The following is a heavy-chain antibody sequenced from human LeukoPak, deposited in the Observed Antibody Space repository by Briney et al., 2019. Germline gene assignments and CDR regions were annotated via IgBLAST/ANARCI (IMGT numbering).Heavy chain of an antibody. CDR1: GYIFTDYY. Sequence: ASVKVSCKASGYIFTDYYMHWVRQAPGQELGWMGRINPNSGGTNYAQKFQGRVTMTRDTSISTAYTELSSLRSEDTAVYYCAISGRGDIRYFDWLFPRYGMDVWGQGTTVTVSS. CDR2: INPNSGGT. CDR3: AISGRGDIRYFDWLFPRYGMDV. V-gene: IGHV1/OR15-1*01. D-gene: IGHD3-9*01. J-gene: IGHJ6*02.